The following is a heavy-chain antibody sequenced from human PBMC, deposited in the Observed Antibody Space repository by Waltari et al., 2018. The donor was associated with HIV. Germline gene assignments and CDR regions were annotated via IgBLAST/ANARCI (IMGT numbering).Heavy chain of an antibody. D-gene: IGHD2-2*01. J-gene: IGHJ5*02. V-gene: IGHV1-3*01. Sequence: QVQLVQSGAEVKKPGASVKVSCKASGSTFTSYAMHWVRQAPGQRLEWMGWINAGNGNTKYSQKFQGRVTITRDTSASTAYMELSSLRSEDTAVYYCARERADIVVVPADLNWFDPWGQGTLVTVSS. CDR1: GSTFTSYA. CDR3: ARERADIVVVPADLNWFDP. CDR2: INAGNGNT.